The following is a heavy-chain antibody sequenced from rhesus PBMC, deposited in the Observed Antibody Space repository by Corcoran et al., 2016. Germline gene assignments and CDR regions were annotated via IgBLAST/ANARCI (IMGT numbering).Heavy chain of an antibody. CDR1: GGSITSYY. J-gene: IGHJ4*01. Sequence: QVKLQQWGEGLVKPSESLSLTCAVYGGSITSYYWSWVRQTQGKGLECIANLDGNIVPANYNPSLKYRIPISKDTSKNQFSLTLHSVTAADTAVYFCVRGPYVASVLEFWGQGVLVTVSS. CDR2: LDGNIVPA. CDR3: VRGPYVASVLEF. D-gene: IGHD3S6*01. V-gene: IGHV4-81*01.